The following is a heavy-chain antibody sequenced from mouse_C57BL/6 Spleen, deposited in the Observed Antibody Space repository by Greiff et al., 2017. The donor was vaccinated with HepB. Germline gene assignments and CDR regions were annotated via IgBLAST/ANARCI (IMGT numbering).Heavy chain of an antibody. CDR3: ARLFTTGAMDY. Sequence: DVKLVESGGGLVQPGGSLKLSCAASGFTFSDYYMYWVRQTPEKRLEWVAYISNGGGSTYYPDTVKGRFTISRDNAKNTLYLQMSRLKSEDTAMYYCARLFTTGAMDYWGQGTSVTVSS. CDR2: ISNGGGST. CDR1: GFTFSDYY. J-gene: IGHJ4*01. V-gene: IGHV5-12*01.